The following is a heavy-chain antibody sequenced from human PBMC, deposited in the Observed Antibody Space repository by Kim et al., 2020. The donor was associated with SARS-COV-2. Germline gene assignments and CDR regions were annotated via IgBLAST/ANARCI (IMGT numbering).Heavy chain of an antibody. Sequence: YADSVKGRFTISRDNSKNTLYLQMNSLRAEDTAVYYCAKDPRAYYGSFDYWGQGTLVTVSS. V-gene: IGHV3-30*02. CDR3: AKDPRAYYGSFDY. D-gene: IGHD3-10*01. J-gene: IGHJ4*02.